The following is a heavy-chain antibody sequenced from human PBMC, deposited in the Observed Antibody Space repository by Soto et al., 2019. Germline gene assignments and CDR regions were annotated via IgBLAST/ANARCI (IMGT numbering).Heavy chain of an antibody. CDR3: TTESYGDFEYYYDSSGYSDLTYY. CDR2: IKSKTDGGTT. CDR1: GFTFSNAW. D-gene: IGHD3-22*01. V-gene: IGHV3-15*01. Sequence: GGSLRLSCAASGFTFSNAWMSWVRQAPGKGLEWVGRIKSKTDGGTTDYAAPVKGRFTISRDDSKNTLYLQMNSLKTEDTAVYYCTTESYGDFEYYYDSSGYSDLTYYWGQGTLVTVSS. J-gene: IGHJ4*02.